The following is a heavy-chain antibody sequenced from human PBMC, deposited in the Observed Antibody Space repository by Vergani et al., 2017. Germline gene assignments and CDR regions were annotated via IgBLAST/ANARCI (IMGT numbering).Heavy chain of an antibody. D-gene: IGHD1-26*01. V-gene: IGHV3-15*01. CDR2: IRSKNDGGTA. CDR1: GITFKNAW. Sequence: EVQVVESGGGLIKPGGSLRLSCVVSGITFKNAWINWVRQAPGKGLEWIGRIRSKNDGGTADYAAPLKGRFTISRDDSRDMVYLQLNGLKTEDTGIYYCATHQVGGDFGRGTPDVWGQGTVVTVSS. CDR3: ATHQVGGDFGRGTPDV. J-gene: IGHJ3*01.